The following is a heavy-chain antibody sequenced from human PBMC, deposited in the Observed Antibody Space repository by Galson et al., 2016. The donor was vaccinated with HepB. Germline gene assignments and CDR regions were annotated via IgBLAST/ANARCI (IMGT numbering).Heavy chain of an antibody. CDR2: IWYDGSNK. Sequence: SLRLSCAASGFTFSSYGMHWVRQAPGKGLEWMAVIWYDGSNKYYADCVKGRFTISRDNSKNALYLQMNSLRAEDTAVYYCARGVGYGSGSHFDYWGQGTLVTVSS. D-gene: IGHD3-10*01. V-gene: IGHV3-33*01. CDR3: ARGVGYGSGSHFDY. J-gene: IGHJ4*02. CDR1: GFTFSSYG.